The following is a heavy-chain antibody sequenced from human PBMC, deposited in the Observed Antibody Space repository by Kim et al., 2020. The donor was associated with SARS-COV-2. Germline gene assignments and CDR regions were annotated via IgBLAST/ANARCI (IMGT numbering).Heavy chain of an antibody. J-gene: IGHJ4*02. D-gene: IGHD1-26*01. CDR2: IYYSGST. CDR3: ARDYSVVGANY. Sequence: SETLSLTCTVSGGSISSSSYYWGWIRQPPGKGLEWIGSIYYSGSTYYNPSLKSRVTISVDTSKNQFSLKLSSVTTADTAVYYCARDYSVVGANYWGQGTLVTVSS. CDR1: GGSISSSSYY. V-gene: IGHV4-39*07.